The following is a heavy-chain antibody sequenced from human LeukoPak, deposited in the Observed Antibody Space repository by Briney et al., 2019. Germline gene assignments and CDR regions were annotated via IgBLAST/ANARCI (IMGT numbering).Heavy chain of an antibody. V-gene: IGHV1-8*01. D-gene: IGHD6-13*01. J-gene: IGHJ6*03. CDR1: GYTFTGYD. CDR2: MNTNSGST. Sequence: PSVKLSFKASGYTFTGYDINRVRQATGQGLGWMGWMNTNSGSTGYAQKIQGRVTMTSNTTISTANMELSSLRSEDTAVYYCARVGEQQQVPWYYCYYYMDVWGKGKAVIVS. CDR3: ARVGEQQQVPWYYCYYYMDV.